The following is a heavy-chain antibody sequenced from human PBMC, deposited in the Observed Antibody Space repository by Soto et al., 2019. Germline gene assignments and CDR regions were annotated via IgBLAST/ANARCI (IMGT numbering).Heavy chain of an antibody. J-gene: IGHJ4*02. CDR1: GFTFDDCA. V-gene: IGHV3-9*01. CDR3: VKGGQLAPPDYFAY. D-gene: IGHD6-13*01. Sequence: GGSLRLSCAAAGFTFDDCAMHWVRQVPGKGLEWVSGISWNSGNVGYADSVKGRFTISRDNAKSSLYLQMNSLRAEDTAFYYCVKGGQLAPPDYFAYWGQGTLVTVSS. CDR2: ISWNSGNV.